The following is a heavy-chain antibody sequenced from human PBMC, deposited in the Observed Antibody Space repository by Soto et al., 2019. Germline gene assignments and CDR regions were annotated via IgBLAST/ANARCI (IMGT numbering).Heavy chain of an antibody. V-gene: IGHV4-34*01. CDR2: INHSGST. CDR1: GGSFSGYY. J-gene: IGHJ4*02. D-gene: IGHD3-3*01. Sequence: SETLSLTCAVYGGSFSGYYWSWIRQPPGKGLEWIGEINHSGSTNYNPSLKSRVTISVDTSKNQFSLKLSSVTAADTAVYYWAIYFWSVYYDDYWGQGTLVTVSS. CDR3: AIYFWSVYYDDY.